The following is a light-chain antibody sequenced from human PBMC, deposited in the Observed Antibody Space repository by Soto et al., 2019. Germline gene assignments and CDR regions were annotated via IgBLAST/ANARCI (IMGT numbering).Light chain of an antibody. J-gene: IGLJ1*01. CDR1: SSDVGGYNY. Sequence: QSVLTQPASVSGSPGQSITISCTGTSSDVGGYNYVPWYQQHPGKAPKLMIYEVSNRPSGVSNRFSGSKSGNTASLTISGLQAEDEADYYSSSYTSSSTLYVFGTGTKVTVL. CDR2: EVS. V-gene: IGLV2-14*01. CDR3: SSYTSSSTLYV.